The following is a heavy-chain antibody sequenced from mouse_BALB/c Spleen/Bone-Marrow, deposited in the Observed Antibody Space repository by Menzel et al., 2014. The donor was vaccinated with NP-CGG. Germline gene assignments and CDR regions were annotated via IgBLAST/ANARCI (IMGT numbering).Heavy chain of an antibody. CDR1: GYSFTTFW. D-gene: IGHD1-1*01. Sequence: EVQLQQSGTVLARPGASVKMSCEASGYSFTTFWMHWVKQRPGQGLEWIGAIYPGNNDTSYNQKFKGKAKLTAVTSASTAYMELSSLTNEDSAVYYCTRKLPAMDYWGQGTSLTVSS. J-gene: IGHJ4*01. V-gene: IGHV1-5*01. CDR3: TRKLPAMDY. CDR2: IYPGNNDT.